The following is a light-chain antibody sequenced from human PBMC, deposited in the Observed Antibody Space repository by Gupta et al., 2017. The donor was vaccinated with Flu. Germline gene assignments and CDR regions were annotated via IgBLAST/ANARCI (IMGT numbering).Light chain of an antibody. CDR1: QSVDFN. V-gene: IGKV3-15*01. J-gene: IGKJ5*01. CDR3: QQYNNWPPIT. CDR2: RAS. Sequence: EIVMTQSPATLSVSPGERATLSCRASQSVDFNLAWYQQKPGQAPGLLIYRASIRDTGIPARFSGSGSGTEFTLTISSRQSEDFAVYYCQQYNNWPPITFGQGTRVDIK.